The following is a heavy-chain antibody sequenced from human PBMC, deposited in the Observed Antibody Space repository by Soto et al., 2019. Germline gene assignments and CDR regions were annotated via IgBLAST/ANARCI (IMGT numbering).Heavy chain of an antibody. J-gene: IGHJ5*02. CDR1: GFIFSSDW. V-gene: IGHV3-74*01. Sequence: PTGGSLRLSCAASGFIFSSDWMRWVRQAPGGGLVWVSRINTDGSGTTYADSVKGRFTISRDNSKDTLYLQMNSLRAEDTAVYYCAKGNVLLWFGSSWFDPWGQGALVTVSS. CDR3: AKGNVLLWFGSSWFDP. CDR2: INTDGSGT. D-gene: IGHD3-10*01.